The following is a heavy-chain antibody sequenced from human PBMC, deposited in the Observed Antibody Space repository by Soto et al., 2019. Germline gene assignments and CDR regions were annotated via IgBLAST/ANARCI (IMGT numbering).Heavy chain of an antibody. Sequence: QVQLVESGGGVVQPGTSLRLSCVGSGFTFRSYVIHWVRQAPGKGLEGVALTSYDGSNNFYGDSVKDRFTISRHKSRNTVELQMDSLRFEEPALYYCARGGKTGGLDVWGQGTLVSVSS. CDR2: TSYDGSNN. V-gene: IGHV3-33*05. D-gene: IGHD3-16*01. J-gene: IGHJ4*02. CDR1: GFTFRSYV. CDR3: ARGGKTGGLDV.